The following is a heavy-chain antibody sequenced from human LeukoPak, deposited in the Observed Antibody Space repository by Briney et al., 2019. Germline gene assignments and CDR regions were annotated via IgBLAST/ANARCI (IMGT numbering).Heavy chain of an antibody. J-gene: IGHJ4*02. CDR3: ARAPGYCSSTSCLYFDY. CDR2: ISASGNTI. D-gene: IGHD2-2*01. V-gene: IGHV3-11*01. CDR1: GFTFSDYY. Sequence: PGGSLRLSCAASGFTFSDYYMSWIRQAPGKGLEWVSYISASGNTIYYADSVKGRFTISRDNAKNSLFLQMNSLRAEDTAVFYCARAPGYCSSTSCLYFDYWGQGALVTVSS.